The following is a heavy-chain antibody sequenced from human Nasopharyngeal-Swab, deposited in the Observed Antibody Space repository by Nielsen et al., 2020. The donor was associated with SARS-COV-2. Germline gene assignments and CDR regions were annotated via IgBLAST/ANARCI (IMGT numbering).Heavy chain of an antibody. V-gene: IGHV3-23*01. D-gene: IGHD5-24*01. CDR1: GFTFSSYA. Sequence: GESLKISCAASGFTFSSYAMSWVRQAPGKGLEWVSAISGSGGSTYYADSVKGRFTISRDNSKNTLYLQMNSLRAEDTAVYYCAKSKGMADAFDFWGQGTMVTVSS. CDR3: AKSKGMADAFDF. J-gene: IGHJ3*01. CDR2: ISGSGGST.